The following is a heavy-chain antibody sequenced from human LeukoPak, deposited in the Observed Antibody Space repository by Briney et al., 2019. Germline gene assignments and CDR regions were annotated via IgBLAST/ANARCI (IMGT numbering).Heavy chain of an antibody. CDR2: ISGGGGT. Sequence: GGSLRLSCAASGFTVSNNFMSWVRQAPGQRLEWVSLISGGGGTYYAASVKGRFTISRGNSENSLYLQMNSLRPEDTAAYYCARVVDSTRAFHVWGQGALVTVSS. CDR1: GFTVSNNF. J-gene: IGHJ3*01. D-gene: IGHD2-21*01. V-gene: IGHV3-66*01. CDR3: ARVVDSTRAFHV.